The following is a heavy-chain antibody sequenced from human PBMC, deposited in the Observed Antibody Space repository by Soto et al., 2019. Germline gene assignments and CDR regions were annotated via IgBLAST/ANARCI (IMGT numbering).Heavy chain of an antibody. J-gene: IGHJ6*02. D-gene: IGHD3-22*01. V-gene: IGHV4-39*01. CDR2: VYYGGST. Sequence: SETLSLTCTVSGGSSISSSYYLGWIRQPPGKGLDWIGNVYYGGSTYYNPSLKSRVTISVETSKSQFSLKLSSVTAADTAVYYCAGGDYYHSSGYYFYYYTMDVWGQGTTVTVSS. CDR3: AGGDYYHSSGYYFYYYTMDV. CDR1: GGSSISSSYY.